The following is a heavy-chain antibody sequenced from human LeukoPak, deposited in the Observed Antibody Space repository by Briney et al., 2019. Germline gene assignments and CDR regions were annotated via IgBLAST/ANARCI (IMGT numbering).Heavy chain of an antibody. J-gene: IGHJ6*03. D-gene: IGHD1-7*01. CDR3: ARDSRITGTIHYYYYMDV. CDR2: IYYSGST. CDR1: GGSISSYY. V-gene: IGHV4-59*01. Sequence: SETLSLTCTVSGGSISSYYWSWIRQPPGKGLEWIGYIYYSGSTNYNPSLKSRVTISVDTSKNQFSLKLSSVTAADTAVYYCARDSRITGTIHYYYYMDVWGKGTTVTVSS.